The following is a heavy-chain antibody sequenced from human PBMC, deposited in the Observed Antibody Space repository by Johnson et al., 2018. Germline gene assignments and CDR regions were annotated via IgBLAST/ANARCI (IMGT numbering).Heavy chain of an antibody. J-gene: IGHJ6*02. Sequence: QVQLVESGAEVKKPGASLKVSCKAFGYTFTNHKMHWVRQAPGQGLEWMGIINPSDGSTNYAQKFQGRVTMTRDTSTTTVYMELSSLRFGDTAVYYCARDRGLRFLEWLTDGMDVWGQGATVTVSS. CDR2: INPSDGST. V-gene: IGHV1-46*01. CDR3: ARDRGLRFLEWLTDGMDV. CDR1: GYTFTNHK. D-gene: IGHD3-3*01.